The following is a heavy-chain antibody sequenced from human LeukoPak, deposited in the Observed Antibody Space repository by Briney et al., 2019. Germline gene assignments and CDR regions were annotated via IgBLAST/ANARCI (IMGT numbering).Heavy chain of an antibody. CDR3: TRDRRYSYSSGSPSTDY. J-gene: IGHJ4*02. D-gene: IGHD3-10*01. CDR2: ISSSSSTI. CDR1: GFTFSSYS. Sequence: GGSLRLSCAASGFTFSSYSMNWVRQAPGKGLEWVSYISSSSSTIYYADSVKGRFTISRDDSKSIAYLQMNSLKSEDTAVHYCTRDRRYSYSSGSPSTDYWGQGTLVTVSS. V-gene: IGHV3-48*01.